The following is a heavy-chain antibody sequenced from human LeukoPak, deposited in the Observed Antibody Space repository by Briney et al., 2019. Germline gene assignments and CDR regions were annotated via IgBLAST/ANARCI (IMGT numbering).Heavy chain of an antibody. CDR3: ARFGRSYYFDY. D-gene: IGHD1-26*01. Sequence: PSETLSLTCTVSGGSISSYYWSWIRQPPGKGLEWIGYIYYSGSTNYNPSLKSRVTISVDTSKNQFSLKLSSVTAADTAVYYCARFGRSYYFDYWGQGTLVTVSS. CDR2: IYYSGST. V-gene: IGHV4-59*01. J-gene: IGHJ4*02. CDR1: GGSISSYY.